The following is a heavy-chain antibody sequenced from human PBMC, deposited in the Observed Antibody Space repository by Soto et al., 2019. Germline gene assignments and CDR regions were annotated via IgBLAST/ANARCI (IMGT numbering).Heavy chain of an antibody. CDR2: IHYTGNT. V-gene: IGHV4-31*03. Sequence: QVQLQESGPGLVKPSQTLSLTCTVSGGSFSNSNHYWSWIRQHPGKGLEWIGYIHYTGNTYYNPSLASRVTISLDKSKNQFSLRLNSVTAADTAVHDCARGIAVAASGGPGSLDIWGQGTMVTVSS. D-gene: IGHD6-19*01. CDR1: GGSFSNSNHY. CDR3: ARGIAVAASGGPGSLDI. J-gene: IGHJ3*02.